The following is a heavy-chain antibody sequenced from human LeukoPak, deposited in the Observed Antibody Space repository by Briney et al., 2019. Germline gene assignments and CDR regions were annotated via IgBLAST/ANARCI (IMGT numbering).Heavy chain of an antibody. CDR3: ATWGD. CDR2: MNPNSGDT. Sequence: ASVKVSCKASGYTFTNYPINWVRQATGQGLVWMGWMNPNSGDTVYAQKFRGRFTVTRNTSVNTAYMELSSLRSEDTAVYYCATWGDWGQGTLVTVSS. D-gene: IGHD3-16*01. CDR1: GYTFTNYP. J-gene: IGHJ4*02. V-gene: IGHV1-8*03.